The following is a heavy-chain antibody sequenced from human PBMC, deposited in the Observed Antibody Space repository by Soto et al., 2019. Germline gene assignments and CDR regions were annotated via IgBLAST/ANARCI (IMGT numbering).Heavy chain of an antibody. CDR1: GFSVSSNY. Sequence: VQLVESGGGVVQPGGSLRLSCAASGFSVSSNYMSWVRQAPGKGLEWVSLLYSVVNTFYADAVKGRFTISRDNSKNILYLQMDSLRVEDTAMYYSARRLEVAEPVQALEIWGQGTMVTVSS. J-gene: IGHJ3*02. D-gene: IGHD6-19*01. CDR3: ARRLEVAEPVQALEI. V-gene: IGHV3-66*04. CDR2: LYSVVNT.